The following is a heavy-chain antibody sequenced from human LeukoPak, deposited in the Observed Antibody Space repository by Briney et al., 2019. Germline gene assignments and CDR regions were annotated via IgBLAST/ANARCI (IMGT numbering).Heavy chain of an antibody. Sequence: GASVKVSCKASGYTFTSYAINWVRQAPGQGLEWMGWINTNTGNPTYAQGFTGWFVFSLDTSVSTAYLQISSLKAEDTAVYYCARGALGYSGYDWDYWGQGTLVTVSS. D-gene: IGHD5-12*01. CDR3: ARGALGYSGYDWDY. V-gene: IGHV7-4-1*02. J-gene: IGHJ4*02. CDR1: GYTFTSYA. CDR2: INTNTGNP.